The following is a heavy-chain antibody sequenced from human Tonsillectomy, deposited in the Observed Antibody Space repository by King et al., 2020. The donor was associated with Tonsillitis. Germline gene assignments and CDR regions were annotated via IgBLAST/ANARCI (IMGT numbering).Heavy chain of an antibody. CDR1: GFTFDDYA. CDR3: AKEWQLAFDY. J-gene: IGHJ4*02. CDR2: ISWNSGSI. Sequence: QLVQSGGGLVQPGRSLRLSCAASGFTFDDYAMHWVRQAPGKGLEWVSGISWNSGSIGYADSVKGRFTISRDNAKNSLYLQMNSLRAEDTALYYCAKEWQLAFDYWGQGTLVTVSS. V-gene: IGHV3-9*01. D-gene: IGHD6-13*01.